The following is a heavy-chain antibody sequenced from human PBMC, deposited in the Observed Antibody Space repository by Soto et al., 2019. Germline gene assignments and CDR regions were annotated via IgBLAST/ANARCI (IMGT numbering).Heavy chain of an antibody. V-gene: IGHV4-61*08. Sequence: PSETLSLTCTVSGGSISSGGYYWSWIRQHPGKGLEWIGYIYYSGSTNYNPSLKSRVTISVDTSKNQFSLKLSSVTAADTAVYYCARVVGYCSGGSWNPGCYYMDVWGKGTTVTVSS. CDR3: ARVVGYCSGGSWNPGCYYMDV. J-gene: IGHJ6*03. CDR1: GGSISSGGYY. CDR2: IYYSGST. D-gene: IGHD2-15*01.